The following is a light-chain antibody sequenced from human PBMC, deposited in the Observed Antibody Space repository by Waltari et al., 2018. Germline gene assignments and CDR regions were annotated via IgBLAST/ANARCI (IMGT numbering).Light chain of an antibody. Sequence: QSVLTQPPSASGTPGQRVTISCSGSSSNIGSYYVTWYQQPPRTAPKLLIYKNNQRPSGVPDRFSGSKSGTSASLAISGLRSEDEADYYCAAWDDSLSGVLFGGGTKLTVL. CDR2: KNN. J-gene: IGLJ2*01. CDR1: SSNIGSYY. V-gene: IGLV1-47*01. CDR3: AAWDDSLSGVL.